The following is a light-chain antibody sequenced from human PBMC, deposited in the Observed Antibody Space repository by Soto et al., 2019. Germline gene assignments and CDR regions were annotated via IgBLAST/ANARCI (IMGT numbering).Light chain of an antibody. CDR1: RSNIGSNV. J-gene: IGLJ3*02. Sequence: QSVLTQPPSASGTPGQRFTISCAGGRSNIGSNVVNWYQQFPGTAPKFLIHSNHQRLPGVPDRFSGSKSGTSASLTISGLQSEDEADYHCAAWDDSLHGLVFGGGTKLTVL. CDR2: SNH. V-gene: IGLV1-44*01. CDR3: AAWDDSLHGLV.